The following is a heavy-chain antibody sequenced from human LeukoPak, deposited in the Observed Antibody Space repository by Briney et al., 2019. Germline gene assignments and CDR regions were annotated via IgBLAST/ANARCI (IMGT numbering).Heavy chain of an antibody. CDR1: GFTFSSYS. CDR3: AGGYSYGYWGTY. J-gene: IGHJ4*02. CDR2: ISSSSSTI. D-gene: IGHD5-18*01. Sequence: PGGSLRDPCAASGFTFSSYSMNWVRQAPGKGLEWVSYISSSSSTIYYADSVKGRFTISRDNAKNSLYLQMNSLRAEDTAVYYCAGGYSYGYWGTYWGQESLPAVSS. V-gene: IGHV3-48*01.